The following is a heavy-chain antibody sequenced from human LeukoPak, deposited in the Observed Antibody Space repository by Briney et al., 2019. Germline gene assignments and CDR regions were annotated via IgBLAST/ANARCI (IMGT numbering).Heavy chain of an antibody. CDR2: SSGSSSYI. Sequence: GGSLRLSCAASGFTFSSYGMNWVRQAPGKGLEWVSSSSGSSSYIYYPDSVRGRFTISRDNAKNSLYLQMNSLRAEDTAVYYCARDREAYCSGGRCTNFDYWGQGSLVTVSP. CDR1: GFTFSSYG. D-gene: IGHD2-15*01. CDR3: ARDREAYCSGGRCTNFDY. J-gene: IGHJ4*02. V-gene: IGHV3-21*01.